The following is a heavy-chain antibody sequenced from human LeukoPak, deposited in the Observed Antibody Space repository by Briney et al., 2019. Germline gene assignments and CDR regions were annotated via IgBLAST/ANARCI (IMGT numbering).Heavy chain of an antibody. D-gene: IGHD1-1*01. CDR2: IYPGDSDT. V-gene: IGHV5-51*01. J-gene: IGHJ3*02. CDR3: ARHEREAFDI. Sequence: GESLKISCKGSGYRFNSYWIGWVRQMPGKGLEWIGIIYPGDSDTRYSPSFQGQVTISADKSISIAYLQRSSLKASDTAMYYCARHEREAFDIWGQGTMVTVSS. CDR1: GYRFNSYW.